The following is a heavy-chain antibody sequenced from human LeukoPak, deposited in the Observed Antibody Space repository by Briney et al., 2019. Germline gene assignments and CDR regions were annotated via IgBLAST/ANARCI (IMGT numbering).Heavy chain of an antibody. CDR3: ARCTTGRTFGSLREIKRSREIDY. V-gene: IGHV3-21*01. D-gene: IGHD1-1*01. CDR1: GFTFRSYV. Sequence: GGSLRLSCAASGFTFRSYVMSWVRQAPGKGLEWVSSISSSSSNIYYADSVKGRFTISRDNAKNSLYLQMNSLRVEDTAVYYCARCTTGRTFGSLREIKRSREIDYWGQGTLVTVSS. J-gene: IGHJ4*02. CDR2: ISSSSSNI.